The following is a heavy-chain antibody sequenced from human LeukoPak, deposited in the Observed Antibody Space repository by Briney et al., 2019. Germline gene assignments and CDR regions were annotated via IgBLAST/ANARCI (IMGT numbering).Heavy chain of an antibody. J-gene: IGHJ1*01. D-gene: IGHD2-21*02. Sequence: GGSLKVSCAASRFTLSIYFMSWVRQAPGKGLEWVGNIKQDGSEEYYVDSVKGRSTISRDNAKNSLYLQMNSLRAEDTAVYYCARDRQVTSYRGLQHWGQGALVTVSS. V-gene: IGHV3-7*01. CDR2: IKQDGSEE. CDR1: RFTLSIYF. CDR3: ARDRQVTSYRGLQH.